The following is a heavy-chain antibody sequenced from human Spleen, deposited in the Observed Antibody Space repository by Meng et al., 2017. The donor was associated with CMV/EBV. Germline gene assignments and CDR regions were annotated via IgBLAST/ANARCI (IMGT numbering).Heavy chain of an antibody. CDR2: ITRDGGGT. CDR1: GLTFDDYT. Sequence: GESLKISCAASGLTFDDYTMHWVRQAPGKGLEWVSLITRDGGGTYYADSVKGRFTISRDNSKSSLHLQMNSLRTEDNALYYCAKDYPGYKGTDVWGQGTTVTVSS. CDR3: AKDYPGYKGTDV. J-gene: IGHJ6*02. V-gene: IGHV3-43*01.